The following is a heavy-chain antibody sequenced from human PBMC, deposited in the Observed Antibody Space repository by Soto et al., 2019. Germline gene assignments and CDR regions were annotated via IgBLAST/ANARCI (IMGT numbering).Heavy chain of an antibody. CDR2: ISWNSGSI. CDR3: AKDISCRGSLYYYYGLYV. D-gene: IGHD1-26*01. V-gene: IGHV3-9*01. CDR1: GLTFDDYA. Sequence: SLRLTCEASGLTFDDYAMHWVRQAPGKGLEWVSGISWNSGSIGYADSVKARFTISRDNAKHSLYLQMNSLRAEDTAFYYCAKDISCRGSLYYYYGLYVWGQGT. J-gene: IGHJ6*02.